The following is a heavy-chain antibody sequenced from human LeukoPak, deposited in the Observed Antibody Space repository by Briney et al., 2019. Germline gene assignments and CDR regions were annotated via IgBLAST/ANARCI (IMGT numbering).Heavy chain of an antibody. J-gene: IGHJ4*02. V-gene: IGHV4-34*01. CDR3: ARGSKMGVGALGY. CDR2: INHSGST. CDR1: GGSFSGYY. Sequence: SETLSLTCAVYGGSFSGYYWSWIRQPPGKGLEWIGEINHSGSTNYNPSLKSRVTISVDTSKNQFSLKLSSVTAADTAVYYCARGSKMGVGALGYWGQGTLVTVSS. D-gene: IGHD1-26*01.